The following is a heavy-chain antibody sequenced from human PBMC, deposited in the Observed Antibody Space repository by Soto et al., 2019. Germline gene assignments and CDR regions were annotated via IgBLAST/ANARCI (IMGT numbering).Heavy chain of an antibody. D-gene: IGHD3-16*01. Sequence: SETLSLTCTVSGGSISSGGYYWSWIRQHPGKGLEWIGYIYYSGSTYYNPSLKSRVTISVDTSKNQFSLKLSSVTAADTAVYYCARAPLGDGYFDYWGQGTLVTVSS. CDR3: ARAPLGDGYFDY. CDR2: IYYSGST. CDR1: GGSISSGGYY. J-gene: IGHJ4*02. V-gene: IGHV4-31*03.